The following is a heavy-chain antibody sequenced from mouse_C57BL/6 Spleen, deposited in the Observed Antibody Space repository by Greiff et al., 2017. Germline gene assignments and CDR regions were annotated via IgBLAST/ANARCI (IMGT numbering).Heavy chain of an antibody. Sequence: EVKLVESGGGLVKPGGSLKLSCAASGFTFSDYGMHWVRQAPEKGLEWVAYISSGSSTIYYADTVKGRFTISRDNAKNTLFLQMTSLRSEDTAMYYCARRAGWGYFDVWGTGTTVTVSS. CDR3: ARRAGWGYFDV. CDR1: GFTFSDYG. V-gene: IGHV5-17*01. J-gene: IGHJ1*03. CDR2: ISSGSSTI. D-gene: IGHD1-1*02.